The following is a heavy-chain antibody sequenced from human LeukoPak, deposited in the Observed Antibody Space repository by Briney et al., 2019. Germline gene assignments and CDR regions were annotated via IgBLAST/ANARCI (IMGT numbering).Heavy chain of an antibody. CDR1: GGSISTSSYY. Sequence: SETLSLTCTVSGGSISTSSYYWGWIRQPPGKGLEWIGSIYHSGSTYYKPSLKSRVTISVDTSKNQFSLKLSSVTAADTAVYYCASLSTSDTAMVRPAVNFDYWGQGTLVTVSS. CDR3: ASLSTSDTAMVRPAVNFDY. CDR2: IYHSGST. D-gene: IGHD5-18*01. V-gene: IGHV4-39*07. J-gene: IGHJ4*02.